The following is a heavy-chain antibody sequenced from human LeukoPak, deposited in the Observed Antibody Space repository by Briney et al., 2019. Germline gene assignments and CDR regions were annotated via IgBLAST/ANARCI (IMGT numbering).Heavy chain of an antibody. D-gene: IGHD2-15*01. CDR1: GFTFSSYW. CDR2: IEPAGSAT. Sequence: GGSLRLSCTASGFTFSSYWMTWVRQAPGRGLEWVANIEPAGSATYYVDSVKGRFTISRDNAKNLLYLQMNSLRAEDSAVYHCGRFGYVAAVDSWGQGALVTVSS. V-gene: IGHV3-7*01. J-gene: IGHJ4*02. CDR3: GRFGYVAAVDS.